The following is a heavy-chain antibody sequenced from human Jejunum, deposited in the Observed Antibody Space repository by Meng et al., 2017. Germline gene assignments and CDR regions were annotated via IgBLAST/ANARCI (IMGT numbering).Heavy chain of an antibody. CDR2: IYGNDDK. Sequence: QITLKESLHSLVKPTQTLTLTCTLSGFSLSTSGVAVGWIRQPPGKALEWLALIYGNDDKRYSPSLKSRLTITKDTSKNQVVLTMTNVDPVDTATYYCAHRQNSCFNYWGQGALVTVSS. CDR1: GFSLSTSGVA. J-gene: IGHJ4*02. V-gene: IGHV2-5*01. D-gene: IGHD2-2*01. CDR3: AHRQNSCFNY.